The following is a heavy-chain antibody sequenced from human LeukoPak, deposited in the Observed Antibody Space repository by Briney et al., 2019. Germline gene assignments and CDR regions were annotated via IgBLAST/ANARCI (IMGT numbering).Heavy chain of an antibody. Sequence: PGGSLRLSCAVSGLTFSNVWMHWVRQAPGQGLVWVSRINSAGSSTVYADPVKGRFTISRDNAKNMLYLQMNSLRADDTAVYYCASFRDSDNWGRGTMVTVSS. CDR3: ASFRDSDN. V-gene: IGHV3-74*01. D-gene: IGHD2-21*01. CDR2: INSAGSST. J-gene: IGHJ3*02. CDR1: GLTFSNVW.